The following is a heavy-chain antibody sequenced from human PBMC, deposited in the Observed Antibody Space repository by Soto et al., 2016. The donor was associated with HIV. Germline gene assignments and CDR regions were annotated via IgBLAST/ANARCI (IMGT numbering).Heavy chain of an antibody. J-gene: IGHJ5*02. CDR3: ARRGGERTTIFGVVSNWFDP. Sequence: QVQLQESGPGLVKPSETLSLTCSVSGGSMSNNFWSWIRQPPGKGLEWIAYISYSGSTNYNPSLKSRVTVSVDASKNQFSLKLTSVTAADTAIYYCARRGGERTTIFGVVSNWFDPVGPGNPGSTVSS. CDR1: GGSMSNNF. V-gene: IGHV4-59*01. CDR2: ISYSGST. D-gene: IGHD3-3*01.